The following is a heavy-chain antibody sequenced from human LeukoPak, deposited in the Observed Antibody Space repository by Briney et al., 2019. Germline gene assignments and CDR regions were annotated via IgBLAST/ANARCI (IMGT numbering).Heavy chain of an antibody. CDR1: GGSISSSSYY. J-gene: IGHJ5*02. Sequence: SETLSLTCTVSGGSISSSSYYWGWIRQPPGKGLEWIGSIYYSGSTYYNPSLKSRVTISVDTSKNQFSLRLSSVTAADTAVYYCARTHPQVGATINWFDPWGQGTLVTVSS. V-gene: IGHV4-39*07. CDR2: IYYSGST. D-gene: IGHD1-26*01. CDR3: ARTHPQVGATINWFDP.